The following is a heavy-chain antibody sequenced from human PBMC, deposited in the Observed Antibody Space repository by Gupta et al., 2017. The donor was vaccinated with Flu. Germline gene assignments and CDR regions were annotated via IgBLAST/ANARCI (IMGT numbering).Heavy chain of an antibody. Sequence: QVEMVQSGGGVVQPGRSLRLSCAASGFFFTRYAMHWVRQAPGKGLEWVAITSYDDTKKYYADSVKGRFTIARDNSKNTVYLQMNSLKPEDTAVYYCARDEDNYGGDYGYYYYMDVWGQGSTVTVSS. CDR2: TSYDDTKK. J-gene: IGHJ6*03. V-gene: IGHV3-30*04. CDR3: ARDEDNYGGDYGYYYYMDV. CDR1: GFFFTRYA. D-gene: IGHD4-23*01.